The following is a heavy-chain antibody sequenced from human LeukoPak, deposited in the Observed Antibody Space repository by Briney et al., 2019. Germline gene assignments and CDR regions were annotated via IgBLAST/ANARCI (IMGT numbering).Heavy chain of an antibody. V-gene: IGHV4-39*01. J-gene: IGHJ4*02. CDR2: TYYSGST. CDR3: ARGGIQYYDFWSGYPPDY. D-gene: IGHD3-3*01. CDR1: GGSISSSSYY. Sequence: NPSETLSLTCTVSGGSISSSSYYWGWIRQPPGKGLEWIGSTYYSGSTYYNPSLKSRVTISVDTSKNQFSLKLSSVTAADTAVYYCARGGIQYYDFWSGYPPDYWGQGTLVTVSS.